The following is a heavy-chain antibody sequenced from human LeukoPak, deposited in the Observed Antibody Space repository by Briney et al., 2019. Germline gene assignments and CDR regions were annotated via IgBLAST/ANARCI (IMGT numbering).Heavy chain of an antibody. CDR2: INHSGST. D-gene: IGHD2-2*01. CDR3: ARHSVVPAAIGFDY. V-gene: IGHV4-34*01. Sequence: PSETLSLTCAVYGGSFSGYYWSWIRQPPGKGLEWIGEINHSGSTNYNPSLKSRVTISVDTSKNQFSLKLSSVTAADTAVYYCARHSVVPAAIGFDYWGQGTLVTVSS. CDR1: GGSFSGYY. J-gene: IGHJ4*02.